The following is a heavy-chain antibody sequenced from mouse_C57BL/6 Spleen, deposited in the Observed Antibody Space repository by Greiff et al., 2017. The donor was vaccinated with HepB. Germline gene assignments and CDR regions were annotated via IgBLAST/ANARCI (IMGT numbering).Heavy chain of an antibody. V-gene: IGHV3-6*01. J-gene: IGHJ3*01. Sequence: VQLKESGPGLVKPSQSLSLTCSVTGYSITSGYYWNWIRQFPGNILEWMGYISYDGSNNYNPSLKNRISITRDTSTNQFFLKLNSVTTEDTAAYYCARDENYYGSSLSWFAYWGQGTLVTVSA. CDR3: ARDENYYGSSLSWFAY. CDR1: GYSITSGYY. CDR2: ISYDGSN. D-gene: IGHD1-1*01.